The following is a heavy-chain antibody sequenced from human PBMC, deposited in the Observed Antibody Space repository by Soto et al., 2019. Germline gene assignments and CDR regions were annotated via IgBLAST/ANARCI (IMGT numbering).Heavy chain of an antibody. D-gene: IGHD1-26*01. CDR3: ARGEQYSGRIFDY. V-gene: IGHV6-1*01. CDR2: TYYRSKWYY. Sequence: QVQLQQSGPGLVKPSQTLLLTCDISGDSVSSNTAGWNWVRQSPSRGLEWLGRTYYRSKWYYDYALSVRSRITINPDTSKNQYSLRLNSVTPEDTAVYYCARGEQYSGRIFDYWGQGTLVTVSS. J-gene: IGHJ4*01. CDR1: GDSVSSNTAG.